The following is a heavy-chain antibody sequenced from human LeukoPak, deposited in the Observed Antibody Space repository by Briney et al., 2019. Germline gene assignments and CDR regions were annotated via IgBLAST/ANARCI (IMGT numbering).Heavy chain of an antibody. Sequence: SETLSLTCAVYGGSFSGYYWSWIRQPPGKGLEWIGEINHSGSTNYNPSLKSRVTISVDTSKNQFSLKLSSVTAADTAVYYCASAKTTYYDFWSGYSARGSYFDYWGQGTLVTVSS. CDR3: ASAKTTYYDFWSGYSARGSYFDY. CDR2: INHSGST. V-gene: IGHV4-34*01. D-gene: IGHD3-3*01. CDR1: GGSFSGYY. J-gene: IGHJ4*03.